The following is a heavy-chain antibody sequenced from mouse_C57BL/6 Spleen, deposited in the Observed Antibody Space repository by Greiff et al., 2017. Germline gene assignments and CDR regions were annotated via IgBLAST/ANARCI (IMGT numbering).Heavy chain of an antibody. CDR2: INPGSGGT. D-gene: IGHD1-1*01. V-gene: IGHV1-54*01. J-gene: IGHJ2*01. CDR3: ARSEYGSGDY. CDR1: GYAFTNYL. Sequence: VQLQQSGAELVRPGTSVKVSCKASGYAFTNYLIEWVKQRPGQGLEWIGVINPGSGGTNYNEKFKGKATLTADKSSSTAYMQLSSLTSEDSAVYFCARSEYGSGDYWGQGTTLTVSA.